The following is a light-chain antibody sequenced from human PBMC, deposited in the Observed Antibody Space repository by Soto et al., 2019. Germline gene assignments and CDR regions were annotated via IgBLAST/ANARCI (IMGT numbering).Light chain of an antibody. CDR1: SSNLGSNY. V-gene: IGLV1-47*01. CDR3: AAWDDSLSGPHVV. Sequence: QSVLTQPPSASGTPGQRVTISCSGSSSNLGSNYVSWYQQLPGTAPKLLIYRNNQRPSGVPDRFSGSKSGTSASLAISGLRSEDEADYYCAAWDDSLSGPHVVFGGGTKVTVL. J-gene: IGLJ2*01. CDR2: RNN.